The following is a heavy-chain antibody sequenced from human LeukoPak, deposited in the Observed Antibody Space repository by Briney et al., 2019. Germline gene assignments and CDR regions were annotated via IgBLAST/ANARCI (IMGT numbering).Heavy chain of an antibody. CDR2: ISSSGSTI. CDR3: AKVRWDHRELLLALDY. Sequence: LSLTCAVYGGSFSGYYWSWIRQPPGKGLEWVSYISSSGSTIYYADSVKGRFTISRDNSKNTLYLQMNSLRVEDTAVYYCAKVRWDHRELLLALDYWGQGTLVTVSS. D-gene: IGHD1-26*01. V-gene: IGHV3-11*04. J-gene: IGHJ4*02. CDR1: GGSFSGYY.